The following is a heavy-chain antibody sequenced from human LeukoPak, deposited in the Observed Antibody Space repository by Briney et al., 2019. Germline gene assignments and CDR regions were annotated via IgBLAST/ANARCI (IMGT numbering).Heavy chain of an antibody. CDR1: GFTFSSYG. Sequence: GRSLRLSCAASGFTFSSYGMHWVRQAPGKGLEWVAVIWYDGTNKYYADSGKGRFTISRDNSKNTLYLQMNSLRAEDTAVYYCAKEGDDSGGYPMAEYFQHWGQGTLVTVSS. J-gene: IGHJ1*01. CDR3: AKEGDDSGGYPMAEYFQH. D-gene: IGHD3-22*01. CDR2: IWYDGTNK. V-gene: IGHV3-33*06.